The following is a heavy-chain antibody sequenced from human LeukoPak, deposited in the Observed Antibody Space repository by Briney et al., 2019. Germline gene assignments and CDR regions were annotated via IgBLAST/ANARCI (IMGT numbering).Heavy chain of an antibody. CDR1: GFTFSSYN. CDR3: ARAPRSNWNEY. V-gene: IGHV3-21*06. CDR2: ISTSSSYI. Sequence: GGSLRLSCAASGFTFSSYNMNWVRQAPGKGLEWVSSISTSSSYIYYADSVKGRFTISRDNAKNSLYLQMNSLRAEDTAVYYCARAPRSNWNEYWGQGTLVTVSS. D-gene: IGHD1-1*01. J-gene: IGHJ1*01.